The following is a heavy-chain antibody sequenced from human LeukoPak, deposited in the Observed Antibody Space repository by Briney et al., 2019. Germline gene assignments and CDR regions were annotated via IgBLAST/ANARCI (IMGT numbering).Heavy chain of an antibody. D-gene: IGHD3-22*01. CDR1: GGTFSSYA. CDR2: IIPIFGTA. J-gene: IGHJ3*02. Sequence: EASVKVSCKASGGTFSSYAISWVRQAPGQGLEWMGGIIPIFGTANYAQKFQGRVTITADESTSTAYMELSSLRSEDTAVYYCARNGVYDSSNRKDAFDIWGQGTMVTVSS. V-gene: IGHV1-69*13. CDR3: ARNGVYDSSNRKDAFDI.